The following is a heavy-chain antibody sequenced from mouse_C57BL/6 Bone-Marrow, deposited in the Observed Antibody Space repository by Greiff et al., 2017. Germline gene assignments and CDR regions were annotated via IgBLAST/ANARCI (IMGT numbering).Heavy chain of an antibody. CDR3: ARLECDGSSGDWYVDV. CDR2: MDPANGNT. J-gene: IGHJ1*03. V-gene: IGHV14-3*01. D-gene: IGHD1-1*01. CDR1: GFNIKNTY. Sequence: EVQLQQSVAELVRPGASVKLSCTASGFNIKNTYMHWVKQRPEQGLEWIGRMDPANGNTKSSPKFQGKATITTDTSSNTAYMELHSLTSADSAVYFCARLECDGSSGDWYVDVWGTGTTVTVSS.